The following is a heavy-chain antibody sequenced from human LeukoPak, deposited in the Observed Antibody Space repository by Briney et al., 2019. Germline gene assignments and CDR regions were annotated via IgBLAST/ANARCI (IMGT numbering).Heavy chain of an antibody. D-gene: IGHD3-10*01. Sequence: SETLSLTCTVSGGSVSSGSYYWSWIRQPPGKAPEWIGYIYYSGSPIYSPSLNSRVTISLDTSKNQFSLKLSSVTAADTAVYYCAREGYGSRSRDNWLDPWGQGTLVTVSS. CDR2: IYYSGSP. V-gene: IGHV4-61*01. J-gene: IGHJ5*02. CDR3: AREGYGSRSRDNWLDP. CDR1: GGSVSSGSYY.